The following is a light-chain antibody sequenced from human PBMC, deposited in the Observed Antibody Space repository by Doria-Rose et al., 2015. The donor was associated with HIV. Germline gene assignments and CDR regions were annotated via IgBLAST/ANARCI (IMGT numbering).Light chain of an antibody. J-gene: IGKJ1*01. CDR1: XXFSSTY. Sequence: LSXXPXXRAXXSCRASXXFSSTYLAWYQQKPGQAPSLPIYDGSTRATGIPDRFSASGSGTDFTLTINRLEPEDFALYYCHQYGTSWTFGQGTKVEI. CDR3: HQYGTSWT. V-gene: IGKV3-20*01. CDR2: DGS.